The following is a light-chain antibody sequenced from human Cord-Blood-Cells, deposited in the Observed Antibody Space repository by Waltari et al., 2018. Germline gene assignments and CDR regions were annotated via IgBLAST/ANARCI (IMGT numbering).Light chain of an antibody. V-gene: IGLV3-9*01. Sequence: SYELTQPLSVSVALGQTARITCGGNNIGSKKVHWYQQKPGQAPVLVIYRDSNRPSGIPERFSGSNSGNTATLTISRAQAGDEADYYCQVWDSSTAWVFGGGTKLTVL. J-gene: IGLJ3*02. CDR1: NIGSKK. CDR2: RDS. CDR3: QVWDSSTAWV.